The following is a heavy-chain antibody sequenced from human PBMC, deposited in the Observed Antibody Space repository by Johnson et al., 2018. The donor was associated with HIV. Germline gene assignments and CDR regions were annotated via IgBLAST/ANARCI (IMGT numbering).Heavy chain of an antibody. CDR2: VRWNSGSI. D-gene: IGHD6-13*01. Sequence: VQLVESGGGLVQPGRSLRPSCAASGFTFDDYAMHWVRQAPGKGLEWVSGVRWNSGSIGYADSVKGRFPISRDNAKNSLYLQMNSLRAEDTAVYYCARDRRGHLSWSSDAFDIWGQGTMVTVSS. CDR1: GFTFDDYA. CDR3: ARDRRGHLSWSSDAFDI. V-gene: IGHV3-9*01. J-gene: IGHJ3*02.